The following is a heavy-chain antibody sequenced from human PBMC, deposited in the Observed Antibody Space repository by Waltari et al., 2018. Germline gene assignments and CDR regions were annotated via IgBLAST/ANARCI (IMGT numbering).Heavy chain of an antibody. J-gene: IGHJ3*02. D-gene: IGHD2-15*01. CDR2: IYYSGST. V-gene: IGHV4-31*03. CDR1: GGSISSGGYY. Sequence: QVQLQESGPGLVKPSQTLSLTCTVSGGSISSGGYYWSWIRQHPGKGLEWIGYIYYSGSTYYNPSLKSRVTISVDTSKNQFSLKLSSVTAADTAVYYCARGHTDIVVVVEGSGAFDIWGQGTMVTVSS. CDR3: ARGHTDIVVVVEGSGAFDI.